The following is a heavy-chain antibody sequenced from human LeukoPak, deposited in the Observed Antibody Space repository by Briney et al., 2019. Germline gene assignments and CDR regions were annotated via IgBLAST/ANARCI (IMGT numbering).Heavy chain of an antibody. V-gene: IGHV4-39*07. CDR2: IYYSGST. CDR3: ARGSGGRGYYYGSGSYPSRYMDV. Sequence: SETLSLTCTVSGGSISSSSYYWGWIRQPPGKGLEWIGSIYYSGSTNYNPSLKSRVTISVDTSKNQFSLKLSSVTAADTAVYYCARGSGGRGYYYGSGSYPSRYMDVWGKGTTVTVSS. J-gene: IGHJ6*03. CDR1: GGSISSSSYY. D-gene: IGHD3-10*01.